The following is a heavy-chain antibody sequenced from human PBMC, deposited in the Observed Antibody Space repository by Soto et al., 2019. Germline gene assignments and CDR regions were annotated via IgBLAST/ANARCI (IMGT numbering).Heavy chain of an antibody. V-gene: IGHV3-7*01. CDR2: IKQDGSEK. Sequence: VGSLRLSCAASGFTFSSYWMSWVRQATGKGLEWVANIKQDGSEKYYVDSVKGRFTISRDNAKNSLYLQMNSLRAEDTAVYYCARDYCSSTSCYGQFAFDIWAQGTMVTVSS. CDR3: ARDYCSSTSCYGQFAFDI. D-gene: IGHD2-2*01. CDR1: GFTFSSYW. J-gene: IGHJ3*02.